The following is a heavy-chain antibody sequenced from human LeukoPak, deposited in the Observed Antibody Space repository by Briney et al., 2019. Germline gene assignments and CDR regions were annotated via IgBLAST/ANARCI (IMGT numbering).Heavy chain of an antibody. CDR3: ATRTAY. V-gene: IGHV1-3*01. CDR2: INAGNGNT. Sequence: GASVKVSCKASGYTFTSYAMHWVRQAPGQRLEWMGWINAGNGNTKCSQKFQGRVTITRDTSASTAYMELSSLRSEDTAVYYCATRTAYWGQGTLVTVSS. CDR1: GYTFTSYA. J-gene: IGHJ4*02.